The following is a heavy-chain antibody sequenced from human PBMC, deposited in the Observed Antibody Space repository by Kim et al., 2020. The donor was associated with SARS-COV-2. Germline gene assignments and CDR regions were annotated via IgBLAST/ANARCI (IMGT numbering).Heavy chain of an antibody. CDR2: IWYDGSNK. J-gene: IGHJ6*03. Sequence: GGSLRLSCAASGFTFSSYGMHWVRQAPGKGLEWVAVIWYDGSNKYYADSVKGRFTISRDNSKNTLYLQMNSLRAEDTAVYYCARDSYDFWSGYYNYYMDVWGKGTTVTVSS. D-gene: IGHD3-3*01. CDR1: GFTFSSYG. CDR3: ARDSYDFWSGYYNYYMDV. V-gene: IGHV3-33*01.